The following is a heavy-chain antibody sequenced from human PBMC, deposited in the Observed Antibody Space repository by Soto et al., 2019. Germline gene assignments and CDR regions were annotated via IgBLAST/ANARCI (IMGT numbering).Heavy chain of an antibody. V-gene: IGHV4-59*01. Sequence: PSETLSLTCTVSGGSISSYYWSWIRQPPGKGLVWIGYIYYSGSTNYNPSLKSRVTISVDTSKNQFSLKLSSVTAADTAVYYCARYCSSTSCYMIDGMDVWGQGTTVTVSS. J-gene: IGHJ6*02. D-gene: IGHD2-2*02. CDR2: IYYSGST. CDR1: GGSISSYY. CDR3: ARYCSSTSCYMIDGMDV.